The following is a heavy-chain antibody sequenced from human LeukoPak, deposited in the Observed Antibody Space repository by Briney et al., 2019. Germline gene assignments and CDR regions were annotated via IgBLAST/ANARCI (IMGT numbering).Heavy chain of an antibody. D-gene: IGHD1-26*01. CDR2: INSDGSDT. CDR3: TRGDFYVGAQDY. J-gene: IGHJ4*02. Sequence: GGSLRLSCAASEFTFSSYWMHWVRQAPGKGLVWVSRINSDGSDTSYADSVKGRFTISRDNAKNTLYLQMNSLGAGDTAVYYCTRGDFYVGAQDYGGQGPLVAVSS. V-gene: IGHV3-74*01. CDR1: EFTFSSYW.